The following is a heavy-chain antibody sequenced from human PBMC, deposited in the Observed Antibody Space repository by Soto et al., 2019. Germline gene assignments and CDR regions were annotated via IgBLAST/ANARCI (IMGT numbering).Heavy chain of an antibody. J-gene: IGHJ5*02. CDR3: ARGGNLFDP. CDR1: GLSCSTYW. Sequence: EVQLVESGGGLVQPGGSLRLSCAASGLSCSTYWMALVRQAPGKGLEWVAKIDQGGGEKYYVDSVRGRFTISRDNAKNALDLQMNSLRADDTAIYYGARGGNLFDPWGQGTMVSVYS. V-gene: IGHV3-7*05. D-gene: IGHD3-10*01. CDR2: IDQGGGEK.